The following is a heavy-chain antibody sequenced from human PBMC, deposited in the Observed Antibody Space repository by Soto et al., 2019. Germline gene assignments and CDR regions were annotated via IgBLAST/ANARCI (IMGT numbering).Heavy chain of an antibody. J-gene: IGHJ6*02. CDR2: IYPEDSEV. D-gene: IGHD7-27*01. CDR3: ARHMGTGNPYYFSYGLDV. V-gene: IGHV5-51*01. Sequence: PGESLKISCNGFGYSFSSYWICWVRQMPGKGLEWMGFIYPEDSEVAYSPSFQGQVTISADKSTSTAYLKWSSLKASDTAMYYCARHMGTGNPYYFSYGLDVWGQGTTVTVSS. CDR1: GYSFSSYW.